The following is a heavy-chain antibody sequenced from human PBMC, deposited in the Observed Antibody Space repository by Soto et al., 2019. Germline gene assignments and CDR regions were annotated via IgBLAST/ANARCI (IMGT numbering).Heavy chain of an antibody. CDR1: GYTFRNFG. Sequence: QIQLLQSGAEVKKPGASVKVTCKASGYTFRNFGITWGGQAPGQGLEWLGWISAYNANANYAQKFQGRLTMTADTSTSTAYMELRSLRSDDTAVYYCARENSYFDYWGQGTLVTVSS. V-gene: IGHV1-18*01. CDR3: ARENSYFDY. CDR2: ISAYNANA. J-gene: IGHJ4*02.